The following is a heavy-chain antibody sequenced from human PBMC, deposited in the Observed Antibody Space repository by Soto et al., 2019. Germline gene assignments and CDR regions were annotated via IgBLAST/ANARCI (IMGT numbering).Heavy chain of an antibody. D-gene: IGHD1-1*01. V-gene: IGHV3-23*01. CDR3: TKSWVLETNWFDP. CDR2: ISSTGLYT. CDR1: GFSFTTYC. Sequence: GGSLRLSGAASGFSFTTYCISWVRQGPWKGLEWVSDISSTGLYTYLADSVKGRFTISRDNSKNTLYLQMNSLRVDDTAVYFCTKSWVLETNWFDPSGQGTLVPVCS. J-gene: IGHJ5*02.